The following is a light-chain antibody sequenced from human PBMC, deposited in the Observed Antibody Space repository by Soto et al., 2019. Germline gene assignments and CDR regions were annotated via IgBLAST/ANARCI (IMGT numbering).Light chain of an antibody. CDR1: DSDVGGYNF. CDR3: SSFRRSNTPHVL. J-gene: IGLJ2*01. Sequence: QPVLTQPASVSGSPGQSITISCTGTDSDVGGYNFVSWYQQHPGKAPKLMIYGVTNRPSGVSNRFSGSKSGNTASLTISGLQAEDEANYYCSSFRRSNTPHVLFGGGTKVTVL. CDR2: GVT. V-gene: IGLV2-14*01.